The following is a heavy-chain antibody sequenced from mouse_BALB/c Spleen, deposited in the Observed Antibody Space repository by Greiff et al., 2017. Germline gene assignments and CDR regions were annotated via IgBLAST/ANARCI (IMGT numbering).Heavy chain of an antibody. J-gene: IGHJ3*01. V-gene: IGHV5-6-5*01. D-gene: IGHD2-3*01. Sequence: EVQLVESGGGLVKPGGSLKLSCAASGFTFSSYAMSWVRQTPEKRLEWVASISSGGSTYYPDSVKGRFTISRDNARNILYLQMSSLRSEDTAMYYCARGDDGYYVPFAYWGQGTLVTVSA. CDR3: ARGDDGYYVPFAY. CDR2: ISSGGST. CDR1: GFTFSSYA.